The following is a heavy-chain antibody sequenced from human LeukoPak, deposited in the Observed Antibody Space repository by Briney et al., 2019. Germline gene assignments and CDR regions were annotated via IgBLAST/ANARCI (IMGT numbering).Heavy chain of an antibody. J-gene: IGHJ5*02. CDR2: ISSSASSI. CDR3: ARALPGWGFDP. V-gene: IGHV3-11*01. CDR1: RFTFSDYY. D-gene: IGHD6-19*01. Sequence: GGSLRLSCAASRFTFSDYYMSWIRQAPGKGLEWVSSISSSASSIYYADSVKGRFTISRDNAKNSLYLQMNSLRAEDPAVYYCARALPGWGFDPWGQGTLVTVSS.